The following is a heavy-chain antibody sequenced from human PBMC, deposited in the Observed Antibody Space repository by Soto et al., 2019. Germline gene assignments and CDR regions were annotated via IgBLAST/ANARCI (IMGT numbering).Heavy chain of an antibody. Sequence: GASVKVSCKASGGTFSSYAISWVRQAPGQGLEWMGGIIPIFGTANYAQKFQGRVTITADKSTSTAYMELSSLRSEDTAVYYCARDLTNYYDSSGYYALDYWGQGTLVTVSS. J-gene: IGHJ4*02. CDR2: IIPIFGTA. CDR3: ARDLTNYYDSSGYYALDY. V-gene: IGHV1-69*06. D-gene: IGHD3-22*01. CDR1: GGTFSSYA.